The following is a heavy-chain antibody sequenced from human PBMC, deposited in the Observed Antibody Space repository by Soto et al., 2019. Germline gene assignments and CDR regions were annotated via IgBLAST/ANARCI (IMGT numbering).Heavy chain of an antibody. CDR1: GYTFTTYG. J-gene: IGHJ4*02. V-gene: IGHV1-18*01. Sequence: QVQLVQSGTEVKKPGASVKVSCKASGYTFTTYGINWVRQAPGQGLEWMGWISGYNGNTNYAQKFQGRVTMTTDTSRSVAYMELRSLTLEDTAVYYCARGAHGSGYGVYWGQGTLVTVSS. D-gene: IGHD3-3*01. CDR2: ISGYNGNT. CDR3: ARGAHGSGYGVY.